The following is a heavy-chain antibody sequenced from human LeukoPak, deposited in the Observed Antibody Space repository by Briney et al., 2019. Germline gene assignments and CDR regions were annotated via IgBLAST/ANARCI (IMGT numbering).Heavy chain of an antibody. CDR2: ISGSGGAT. D-gene: IGHD6-13*01. V-gene: IGHV3-23*01. CDR1: GYTFNTYG. CDR3: ATGNRAAAPGTAFDY. Sequence: ASVKVSCKASGYTFNTYGMSWVRQAPGKGLEWVSGISGSGGATYYADSVKGRFTISRDNAKNSLYLQLNSLRAEDTAVYYCATGNRAAAPGTAFDYWGQGTLVTVSS. J-gene: IGHJ4*02.